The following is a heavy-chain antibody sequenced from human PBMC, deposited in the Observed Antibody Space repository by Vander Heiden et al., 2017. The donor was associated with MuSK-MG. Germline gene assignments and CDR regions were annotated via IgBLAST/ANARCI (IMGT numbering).Heavy chain of an antibody. J-gene: IGHJ5*02. CDR2: IIPIVGTA. CDR1: AGTFSGYA. Sequence: QVQLVQSGAEVKKPGSSVKLSCKASAGTFSGYAISWVRQAHGQGLEWMGGIIPIVGTANYTQKFQGRVTITADKSTSTAYMELSSVRAEDTAVYYCARVRIVATIYSWFDPWGQGTLVTVSS. D-gene: IGHD5-12*01. CDR3: ARVRIVATIYSWFDP. V-gene: IGHV1-69*06.